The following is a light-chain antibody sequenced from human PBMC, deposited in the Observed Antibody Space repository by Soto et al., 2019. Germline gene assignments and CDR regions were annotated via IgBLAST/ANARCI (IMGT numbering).Light chain of an antibody. J-gene: IGKJ4*01. Sequence: EIVLTQSPATLSLSPGERATLSCRASQSVSSYLAWYRQKPGQAPRLLIYDASNRAIGIPARFSGSGSGTDFTLTISSLEPEDFAVYYCQQRSDWPPLTFGGGTKVEIK. V-gene: IGKV3-11*01. CDR3: QQRSDWPPLT. CDR2: DAS. CDR1: QSVSSY.